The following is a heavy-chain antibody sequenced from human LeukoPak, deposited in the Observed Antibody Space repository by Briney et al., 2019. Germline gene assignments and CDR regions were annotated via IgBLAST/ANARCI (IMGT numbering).Heavy chain of an antibody. CDR3: ASRGKYCTGGACYGD. CDR1: GFIVSDDY. Sequence: GGSLRLSCAASGFIVSDDYISRVRQTPGKGLEWVSVIYSGGATFYADSVKGRFTISRDNSKNTVHLQMNSLRDEDPAVYYCASRGKYCTGGACYGDWGQGTLVTVSS. D-gene: IGHD2-8*02. V-gene: IGHV3-53*01. CDR2: IYSGGAT. J-gene: IGHJ4*02.